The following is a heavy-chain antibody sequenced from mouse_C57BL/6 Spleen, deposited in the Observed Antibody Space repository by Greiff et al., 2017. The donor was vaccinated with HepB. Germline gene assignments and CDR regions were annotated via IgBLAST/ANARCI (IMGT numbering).Heavy chain of an antibody. Sequence: VQLKESGPGLVEPSQSLSLTCSVTGYSITSGYYWNWIRQFPGNKLEWMGYISYDGSNNYNPSLKNRISITRDTSKNQFFLKLNSVTTEDTATYYCATMGYGSSLYYFDYWGQGTTLTVSS. V-gene: IGHV3-6*01. J-gene: IGHJ2*01. CDR2: ISYDGSN. D-gene: IGHD1-1*01. CDR3: ATMGYGSSLYYFDY. CDR1: GYSITSGYY.